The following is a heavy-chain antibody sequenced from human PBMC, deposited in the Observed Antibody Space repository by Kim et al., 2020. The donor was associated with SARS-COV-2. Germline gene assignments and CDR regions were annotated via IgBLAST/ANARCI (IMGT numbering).Heavy chain of an antibody. CDR3: AKDIWDFSGNDY. D-gene: IGHD1-26*01. J-gene: IGHJ4*02. CDR2: T. Sequence: TYTPTTGGGRFTSAGDNSKNTLFLQMNSLRADDTAIYYCAKDIWDFSGNDYWGQGTLVTVSS. V-gene: IGHV3-23*01.